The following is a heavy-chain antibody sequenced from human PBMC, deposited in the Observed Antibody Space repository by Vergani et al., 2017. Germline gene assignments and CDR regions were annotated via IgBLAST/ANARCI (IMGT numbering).Heavy chain of an antibody. CDR1: GFTFSSYD. Sequence: EVQLVESGGGLVQPGGSLRLSCAASGFTFSSYDMHWVRHATGKGLEWVSAIGTAGDTYYPGSVKGRFTISRENAKNSLYLQMNSLRAGDTAVYYCARDQRSSSPSGYWYFDLWGRGTLVTVSS. CDR2: IGTAGDT. V-gene: IGHV3-13*01. J-gene: IGHJ2*01. CDR3: ARDQRSSSPSGYWYFDL. D-gene: IGHD6-6*01.